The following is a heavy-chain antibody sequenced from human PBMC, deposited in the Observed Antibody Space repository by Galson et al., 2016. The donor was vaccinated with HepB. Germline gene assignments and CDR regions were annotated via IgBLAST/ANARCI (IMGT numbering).Heavy chain of an antibody. V-gene: IGHV1-69*13. CDR2: IIPMFGTT. J-gene: IGHJ4*02. CDR3: ASQGLGHCSGDNCPEDY. Sequence: SVKVSCKASRGSFSNYVISWVRQAPGQGLEWMGVIIPMFGTTNYTQKFQGRVTITAGALTSTAYMELSNLRSEDTAVYYCASQGLGHCSGDNCPEDYWGQGTLVIVSS. D-gene: IGHD2-15*01. CDR1: RGSFSNYV.